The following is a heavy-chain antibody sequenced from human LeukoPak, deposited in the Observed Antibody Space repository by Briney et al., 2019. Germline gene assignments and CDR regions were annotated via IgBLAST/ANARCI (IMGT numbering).Heavy chain of an antibody. Sequence: GGSLRLSCAASGFTFSSYWMHWVRQAPGKGLVWVSRINSDGSSTSYADSVKGRFTISRDNAKNSLYLQMNSLRAEDTAVYYCAREAYDILTGYLKGGYDYWGQGTLVTVSS. J-gene: IGHJ4*02. V-gene: IGHV3-74*01. D-gene: IGHD3-9*01. CDR3: AREAYDILTGYLKGGYDY. CDR2: INSDGSST. CDR1: GFTFSSYW.